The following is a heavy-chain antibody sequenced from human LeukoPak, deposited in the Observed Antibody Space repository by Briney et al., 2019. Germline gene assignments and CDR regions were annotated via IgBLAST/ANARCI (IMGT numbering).Heavy chain of an antibody. CDR1: GFTFSSYW. D-gene: IGHD3-10*01. CDR3: ARTMRWYYGSGSYPRGMDV. Sequence: GGSLRLSCAASGFTFSSYWMHWVRQAPGKGLVWVSRINSDGSSTSYADSVKGRFTISRDNAKNTLYLQMNSLRAEDTAVYYCARTMRWYYGSGSYPRGMDVWGQGTTVTVSS. V-gene: IGHV3-74*01. J-gene: IGHJ6*02. CDR2: INSDGSST.